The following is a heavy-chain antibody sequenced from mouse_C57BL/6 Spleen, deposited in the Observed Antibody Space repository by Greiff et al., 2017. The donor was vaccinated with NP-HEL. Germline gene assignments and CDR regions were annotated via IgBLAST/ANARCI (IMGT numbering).Heavy chain of an antibody. J-gene: IGHJ4*01. CDR3: ARVYDYDEKAMDY. Sequence: EVNVVESGGGLVQPGGSLSLSCAASGFTFTDYYMSWVRQPPGKALEWLGFIRHKANGYTTEYSLSVKGRFTISRDNSQSILYLQMNALRAEDGATYYCARVYDYDEKAMDYWGQGTSVTVSS. D-gene: IGHD2-4*01. CDR2: IRHKANGYTT. CDR1: GFTFTDYY. V-gene: IGHV7-3*01.